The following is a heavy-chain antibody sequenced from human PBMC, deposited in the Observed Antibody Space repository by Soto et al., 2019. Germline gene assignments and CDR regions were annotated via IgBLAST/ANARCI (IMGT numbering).Heavy chain of an antibody. D-gene: IGHD3-22*01. CDR3: ARGGDSSGYYDYYYGMDV. J-gene: IGHJ6*02. Sequence: QVHLVQSGAEVKKPGSSVKVSCKASGGTFSSYAISWVRQAPGQGLEWMGGIIPIFGTANYAQKFQGRVTITADESTSTAYMELSSLRSEDTAVYYCARGGDSSGYYDYYYGMDVWGQGTTVTVSS. CDR2: IIPIFGTA. CDR1: GGTFSSYA. V-gene: IGHV1-69*01.